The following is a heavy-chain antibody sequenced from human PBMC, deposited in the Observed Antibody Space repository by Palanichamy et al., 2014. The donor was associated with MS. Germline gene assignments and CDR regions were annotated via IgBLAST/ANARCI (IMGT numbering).Heavy chain of an antibody. V-gene: IGHV1-69*08. CDR1: GGTFSSYT. J-gene: IGHJ5*02. Sequence: QVQLVQSGAEVKKPGSSVKVSCKASGGTFSSYTISWVRQAPGQGLEWMGRIIPILGIANYAQKFQGRVTITADKSTSTAYMELSSLRSEDTAVYYCARDPTGGSGSYFKSGYGRGSWFDPWGQGTLVTVSS. CDR3: ARDPTGGSGSYFKSGYGRGSWFDP. CDR2: IIPILGIA. D-gene: IGHD3-10*01.